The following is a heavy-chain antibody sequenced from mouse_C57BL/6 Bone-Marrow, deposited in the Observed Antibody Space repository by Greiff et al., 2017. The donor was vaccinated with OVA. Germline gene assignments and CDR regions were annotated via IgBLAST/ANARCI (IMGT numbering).Heavy chain of an antibody. D-gene: IGHD3-1*01. J-gene: IGHJ2*01. CDR1: GYTFTSYW. CDR2: IYPSDSET. V-gene: IGHV1-61*01. Sequence: QVQLQQPGAELVRPGSSVKLSCKASGYTFTSYWMDWVKQRPGQGLEWIGNIYPSDSETHYNQKFKDKATLTVDKSSSTAYMQLSSLTSEDSAVYYCARLHRPYFDYWGQGTTLTVSS. CDR3: ARLHRPYFDY.